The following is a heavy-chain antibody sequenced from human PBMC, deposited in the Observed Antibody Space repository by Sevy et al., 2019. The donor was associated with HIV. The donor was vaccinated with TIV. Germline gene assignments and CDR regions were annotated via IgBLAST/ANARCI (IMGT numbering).Heavy chain of an antibody. Sequence: SQTISLTCAISGDSVSSNSAAWNWIRQSPSRGLEWLGRTYYRSKWYNDYAVSVKSRITINPDTSKNQFSLQLNSVTPEDTAVYYCARVNEAYSSGWYYFDYWGQGTLVTVSS. CDR2: TYYRSKWYN. CDR3: ARVNEAYSSGWYYFDY. V-gene: IGHV6-1*01. CDR1: GDSVSSNSAA. D-gene: IGHD6-19*01. J-gene: IGHJ4*02.